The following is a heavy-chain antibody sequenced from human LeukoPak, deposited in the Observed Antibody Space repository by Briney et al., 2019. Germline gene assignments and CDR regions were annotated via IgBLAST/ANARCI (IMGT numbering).Heavy chain of an antibody. V-gene: IGHV1-46*01. CDR2: INPSGGST. CDR1: GYTFTSYY. CDR3: ARGVYYDNSGYSDF. J-gene: IGHJ4*02. Sequence: RASVKVSCKASGYTFTSYYMHWVRQAPGQGLEWMGIINPSGGSTSYAQKFQGRVTMTTDTSTSTAHMELRSLRSDDTAVYYCARGVYYDNSGYSDFWGQGTLVTVSS. D-gene: IGHD3-22*01.